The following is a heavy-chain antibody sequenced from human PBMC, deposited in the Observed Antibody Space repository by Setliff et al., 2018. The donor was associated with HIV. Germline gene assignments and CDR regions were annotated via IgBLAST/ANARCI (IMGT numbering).Heavy chain of an antibody. Sequence: SETLSLTCAVYGGSLSGYYWRWIRQPPGKGLEWIGDVSHTGSTNYNPSLKSRITISADTPKNQFSLKLSSVTAADTAVYYCVRPSFGIGGGSMFDSWGQGIVVTVSS. CDR1: GGSLSGYY. CDR3: VRPSFGIGGGSMFDS. CDR2: VSHTGST. J-gene: IGHJ4*02. V-gene: IGHV4-34*01. D-gene: IGHD3-3*01.